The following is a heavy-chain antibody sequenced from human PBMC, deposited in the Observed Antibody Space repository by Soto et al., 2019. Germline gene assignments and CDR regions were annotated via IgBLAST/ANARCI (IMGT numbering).Heavy chain of an antibody. CDR1: GYTFSSFD. V-gene: IGHV3-23*01. J-gene: IGHJ4*02. CDR3: AHRTGFDY. CDR2: ISGSGGGP. Sequence: EVQLWESGGGLVQPGGSLRLSCAVSGYTFSSFDMSWVRQAPGKGLEWVSTISGSGGGPNYADSVKGRFTISRDISTYTVYLQMNSLRTEDTAVYYCAHRTGFDYWGQGALVTVSS.